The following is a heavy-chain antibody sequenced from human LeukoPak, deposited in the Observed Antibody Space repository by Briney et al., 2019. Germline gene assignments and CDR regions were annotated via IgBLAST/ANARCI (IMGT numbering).Heavy chain of an antibody. V-gene: IGHV3-30-3*01. CDR2: ISYDGSNK. D-gene: IGHD5-18*01. CDR1: GFTFSSYA. Sequence: GGSLRLSCAASGFTFSSYAMHWVRQAPGKGLEWVAVISYDGSNKYYADSVKGRFTISRDNSKNTLYLQMNSLRAEDTAVYYCARGDTATVSYYFDYWGQGTLVTVSS. J-gene: IGHJ4*02. CDR3: ARGDTATVSYYFDY.